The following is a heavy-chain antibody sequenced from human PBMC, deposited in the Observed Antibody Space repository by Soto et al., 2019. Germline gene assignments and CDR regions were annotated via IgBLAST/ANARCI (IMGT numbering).Heavy chain of an antibody. CDR3: ARDVSPHSNPSWFDP. V-gene: IGHV3-30*04. CDR1: GFSFGNSA. CDR2: ISFDGTNK. J-gene: IGHJ5*02. Sequence: QVQLVESGGGVVQPGTSLRLSCAASGFSFGNSAMHWVRQAPGKGLEWAAMISFDGTNKVYADSMRGRFTISRDNPKNTLYLQMNSLRPDDTAVYFCARDVSPHSNPSWFDPWGQGTLVTVSS. D-gene: IGHD4-4*01.